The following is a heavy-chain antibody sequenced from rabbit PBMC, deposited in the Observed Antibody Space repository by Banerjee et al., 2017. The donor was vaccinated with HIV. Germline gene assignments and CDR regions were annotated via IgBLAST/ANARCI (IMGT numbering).Heavy chain of an antibody. J-gene: IGHJ4*01. D-gene: IGHD2-1*01. CDR2: IDVGSSGNT. Sequence: QQQLEESGGDLVKPEGSLTLTCTASGFTISSNYMCWVRQAPGKGLEWIGCIDVGSSGNTWYASWAKGRFTISKTSSTTVTLQMTSLTAADTATYFCARGVYGDDGYNLWGPGTLVTVS. CDR3: ARGVYGDDGYNL. CDR1: GFTISSNY. V-gene: IGHV1S45*01.